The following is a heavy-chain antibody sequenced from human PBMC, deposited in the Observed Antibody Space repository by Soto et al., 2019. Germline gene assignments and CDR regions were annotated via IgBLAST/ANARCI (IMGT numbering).Heavy chain of an antibody. CDR3: ARGESSSWPPRKYYYYYYGMDV. CDR2: MNPNSGNT. V-gene: IGHV1-8*01. Sequence: QVQLVQSGAEVKKPGASVKVSCKASGYTFTSYDINWVRQATGQGLEWMGWMNPNSGNTGYAQKFQGRVTMTRHPSISTAHMELSSLRSEDTAVYYCARGESSSWPPRKYYYYYYGMDVWGQGTTVTVAS. CDR1: GYTFTSYD. J-gene: IGHJ6*02. D-gene: IGHD6-13*01.